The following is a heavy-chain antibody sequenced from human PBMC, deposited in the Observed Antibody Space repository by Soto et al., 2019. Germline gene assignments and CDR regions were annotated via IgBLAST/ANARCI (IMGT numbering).Heavy chain of an antibody. Sequence: PGGSLRLSCAASGFTFSSYGMHWVRQAPGKGLEWVAVISYDGSNKYYADSVKGRFTISRDNSKNTLYLQMNSLRAEDTAVYYCAKPGGVDTAEVFFSAPSWDVGGQGTTVTVSS. J-gene: IGHJ6*02. CDR3: AKPGGVDTAEVFFSAPSWDV. CDR1: GFTFSSYG. D-gene: IGHD5-18*01. CDR2: ISYDGSNK. V-gene: IGHV3-30*18.